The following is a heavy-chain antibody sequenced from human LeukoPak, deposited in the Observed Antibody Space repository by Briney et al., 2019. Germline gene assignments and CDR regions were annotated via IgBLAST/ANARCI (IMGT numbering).Heavy chain of an antibody. V-gene: IGHV3-30-3*01. CDR2: ISYDGSNK. D-gene: IGHD3-22*01. J-gene: IGHJ4*02. CDR3: AREELNYYDSSGYYLPFY. Sequence: PAGGSLRLSCAASGFTFSSYAMHWVRQAPGKGLEWVAVISYDGSNKYYADSVKGRFTISRDNSKNTLYQQMNSLRAEDTAVYYCAREELNYYDSSGYYLPFYWGQGTLVTVSS. CDR1: GFTFSSYA.